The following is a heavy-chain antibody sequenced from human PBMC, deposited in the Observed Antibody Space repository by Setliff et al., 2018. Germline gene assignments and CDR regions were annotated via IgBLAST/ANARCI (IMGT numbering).Heavy chain of an antibody. Sequence: SETLSLTCTVSGGSISSQYWSWSRQPPGEGLEWIGSIYYSGSTNYNPALKSRVTISVDTSKNQFSLKLSSVTAADTAVYYCARSSVRYSTDWGQGTLVTVSS. CDR3: ARSSVRYSTD. CDR1: GGSISSQY. CDR2: IYYSGST. J-gene: IGHJ4*02. D-gene: IGHD6-13*01. V-gene: IGHV4-59*11.